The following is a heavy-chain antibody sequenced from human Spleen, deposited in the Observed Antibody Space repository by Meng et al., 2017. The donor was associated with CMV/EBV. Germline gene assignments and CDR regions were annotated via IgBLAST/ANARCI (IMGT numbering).Heavy chain of an antibody. J-gene: IGHJ4*02. CDR1: GGSNSSGDYD. CDR3: ATYYYDSSGYYCFDY. D-gene: IGHD3-22*01. CDR2: IYYSGST. V-gene: IGHV4-30-4*08. Sequence: VRAQWPGPGLVKPSRALFLTCTVSGGSNSSGDYDWSWTRQPPGKGLEWIGYIYYSGSTYYNPSLKSRVTISVDTSKNQFSLKLSSVTAADTAVYYCATYYYDSSGYYCFDYWGQGTLVTVSS.